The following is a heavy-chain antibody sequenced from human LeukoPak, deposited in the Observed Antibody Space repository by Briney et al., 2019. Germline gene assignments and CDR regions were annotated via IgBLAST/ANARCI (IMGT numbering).Heavy chain of an antibody. Sequence: GGSLRLSCAASGFTLRRYSMHWVRQAPGKGLEYVSAISSNGGSTYYANSVKGRFTISRDNSKNTLYLQMGSLRAEDMAVYYCARIGDTEYWGQGTLVTVSS. CDR2: ISSNGGST. CDR1: GFTLRRYS. J-gene: IGHJ4*02. D-gene: IGHD5-18*01. V-gene: IGHV3-64*01. CDR3: ARIGDTEY.